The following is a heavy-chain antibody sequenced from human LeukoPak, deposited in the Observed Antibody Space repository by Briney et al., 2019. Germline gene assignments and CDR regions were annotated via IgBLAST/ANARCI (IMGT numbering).Heavy chain of an antibody. Sequence: GMSLRLSCAASGFTLSENNVHWVRQAPGKGLEWVAFIRYDGSNKYNADSVKGRFTISRDNSKNTVYLQMNSLRAEDTAVYYCAKDEASLDAFDIWGQGTMVTVSS. CDR2: IRYDGSNK. CDR1: GFTLSENN. D-gene: IGHD2-21*01. V-gene: IGHV3-30*02. CDR3: AKDEASLDAFDI. J-gene: IGHJ3*02.